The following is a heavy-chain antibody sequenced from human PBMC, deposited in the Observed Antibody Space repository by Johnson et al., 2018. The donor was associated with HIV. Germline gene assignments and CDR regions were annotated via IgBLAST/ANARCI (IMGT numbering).Heavy chain of an antibody. CDR1: GFTFSSYA. CDR2: ISYDGSNK. Sequence: QVQLMESGGGLVQPGGSLRLSCAASGFTFSSYAMHWVRQAPGKGLEWVAVISYDGSNKYYADSVKGRFTISRDNSKNTLYLQMNSLRAEDTAVYYCAREESIVVAIAIQAFDIWGQGTMVTVSS. CDR3: AREESIVVAIAIQAFDI. J-gene: IGHJ3*02. D-gene: IGHD2-21*01. V-gene: IGHV3-30-3*01.